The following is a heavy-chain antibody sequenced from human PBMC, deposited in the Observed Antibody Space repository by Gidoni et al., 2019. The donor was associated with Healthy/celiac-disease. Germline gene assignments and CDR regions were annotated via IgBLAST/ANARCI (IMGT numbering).Heavy chain of an antibody. CDR1: GGSISSGCYY. CDR2: IYYSGST. CDR3: ARAGPLNWNDASDAFDI. V-gene: IGHV4-31*03. D-gene: IGHD1-1*01. Sequence: QVQLQESGTGLVKPSQTLSLTCTVSGGSISSGCYYWSWIRQHPGKGLEWIGYIYYSGSTYYNPSLKSRVTISVDTSKNQFSLKLSSVTAADTAVYYCARAGPLNWNDASDAFDIWGQGTMVTVSS. J-gene: IGHJ3*02.